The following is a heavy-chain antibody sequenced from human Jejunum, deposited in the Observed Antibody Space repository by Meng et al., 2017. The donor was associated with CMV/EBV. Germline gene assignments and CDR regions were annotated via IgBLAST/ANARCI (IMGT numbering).Heavy chain of an antibody. CDR3: ARHTIFGVGRYYYYGMDV. J-gene: IGHJ6*02. D-gene: IGHD3-3*01. CDR2: IKYDGTEK. Sequence: RTWVRQAPRKGLEWVDNIKYDGTEKNYVDSVRGRFTTSRDNAKNSLYLQMDSLRAEDTAVYYCARHTIFGVGRYYYYGMDVWGQGTTVTVSS. V-gene: IGHV3-7*01.